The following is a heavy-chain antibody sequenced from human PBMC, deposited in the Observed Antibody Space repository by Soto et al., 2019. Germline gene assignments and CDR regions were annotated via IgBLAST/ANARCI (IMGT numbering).Heavy chain of an antibody. Sequence: EVQLLESGGDLVQPGGSLRLSCAASGFTFSSYAMNWVRQAPGKGLEWVSAISGSGGNTFYADSVKGRFTISRDNSKNTLFLPMHSLRAEDTAIYYCARLNSGSYSYHGMDVWGQGTTVTVSS. D-gene: IGHD1-26*01. V-gene: IGHV3-23*01. CDR3: ARLNSGSYSYHGMDV. J-gene: IGHJ6*02. CDR2: ISGSGGNT. CDR1: GFTFSSYA.